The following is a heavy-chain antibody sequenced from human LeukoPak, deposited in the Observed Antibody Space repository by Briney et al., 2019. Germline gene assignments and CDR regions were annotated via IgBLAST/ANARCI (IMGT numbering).Heavy chain of an antibody. V-gene: IGHV3-53*01. CDR1: GLTVSSNY. J-gene: IGHJ3*02. CDR3: DSVCPLDDDAFDI. CDR2: IYSGGRT. D-gene: IGHD2-8*01. Sequence: GGSLTLSCTVSGLTVSSNYMSWVRHAPGGGLEWVSVIYSGGRTYYANPVKGRFTISRDNSKNTLQLQMNSPEAEDTAVYYCDSVCPLDDDAFDIWGQGTLVTVSS.